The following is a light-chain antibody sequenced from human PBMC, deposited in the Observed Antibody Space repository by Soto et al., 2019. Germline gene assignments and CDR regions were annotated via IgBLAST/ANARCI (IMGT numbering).Light chain of an antibody. Sequence: DIQMTQSPSTLSASVGDRVTITCCASQSISSWLAWYQQKPGKAPKLLIYKASNLESGVPSRFSGSGSGTEFTLTISSLQPDDFATYYCQQYNSYPLTFGGGTKVEIK. V-gene: IGKV1-5*03. CDR2: KAS. CDR1: QSISSW. CDR3: QQYNSYPLT. J-gene: IGKJ4*01.